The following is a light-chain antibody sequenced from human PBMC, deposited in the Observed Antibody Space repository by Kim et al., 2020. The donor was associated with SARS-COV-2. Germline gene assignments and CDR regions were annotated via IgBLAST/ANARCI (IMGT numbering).Light chain of an antibody. CDR3: QQYHLFWT. CDR2: GAS. J-gene: IGKJ1*01. CDR1: ETITSS. V-gene: IGKV3-15*01. Sequence: EIVMTQSPATLSVSPGERATLSCGASETITSSLAWYQQKPGQAPRLLIYGASTRATGIPARFSGSGSGTEVTLTISSLQSEDSAVYYCQQYHLFWTFGHGTKVDIK.